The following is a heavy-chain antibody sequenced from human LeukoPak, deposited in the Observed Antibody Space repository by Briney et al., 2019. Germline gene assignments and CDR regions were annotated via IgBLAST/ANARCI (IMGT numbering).Heavy chain of an antibody. CDR2: IYYSGST. Sequence: SETLSLTCTVSGGSISSSSYYWGWIRQPPGKGLEWIGSIYYSGSTYYNPSLKSRVTISVDTSKNQFSLKLSSVTAADTAVYYCARFRLGSSGQFGEDYYFDYWGQGTLVTVSS. D-gene: IGHD3-22*01. J-gene: IGHJ4*02. CDR1: GGSISSSSYY. V-gene: IGHV4-39*01. CDR3: ARFRLGSSGQFGEDYYFDY.